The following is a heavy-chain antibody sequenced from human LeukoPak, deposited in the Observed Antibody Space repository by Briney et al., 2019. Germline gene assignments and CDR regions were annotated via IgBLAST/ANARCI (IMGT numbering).Heavy chain of an antibody. V-gene: IGHV3-9*01. CDR3: VKDYSETPPDAFDI. D-gene: IGHD1-26*01. CDR1: GFTFDDYA. J-gene: IGHJ3*02. Sequence: GGSLRLSCAASGFTFDDYAMHWVRQAPGKGLEWVSGISWNSGSIGYADSVKGRFTISRDNAKNSLYLQMNSLRPEDTALYYCVKDYSETPPDAFDIWGQGTMVTVSS. CDR2: ISWNSGSI.